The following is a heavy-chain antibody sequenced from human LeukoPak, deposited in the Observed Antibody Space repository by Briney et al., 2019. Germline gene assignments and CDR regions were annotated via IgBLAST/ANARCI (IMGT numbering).Heavy chain of an antibody. CDR3: AKDLDYGDYGDYYYYYYYGMDV. J-gene: IGHJ6*02. V-gene: IGHV3-23*01. Sequence: GGSLRLSCAAPGFTFSSYAMSWVRQAPGKGLEWVSAISGSGGSTYYADSVKGRFTISRDNSKNTLYLQMNSLRAEDTAVYYCAKDLDYGDYGDYYYYYYYGMDVWGQGTTVTVSS. CDR2: ISGSGGST. CDR1: GFTFSSYA. D-gene: IGHD4-17*01.